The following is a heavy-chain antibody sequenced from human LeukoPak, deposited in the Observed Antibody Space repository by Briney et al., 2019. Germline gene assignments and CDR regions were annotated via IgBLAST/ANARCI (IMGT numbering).Heavy chain of an antibody. J-gene: IGHJ4*02. CDR1: GGTFSSYA. D-gene: IGHD3-9*01. CDR3: ARSFRDYIILTGDYARFDY. V-gene: IGHV1-69*13. CDR2: IIPIFGTA. Sequence: GASVKVSCKASGGTFSSYAISWVRQAPGQGLEWMGGIIPIFGTANYAQKFQGRVTITADESTSTAYMELSSLRSEDTAVYYCARSFRDYIILTGDYARFDYWGQGTLVTVSS.